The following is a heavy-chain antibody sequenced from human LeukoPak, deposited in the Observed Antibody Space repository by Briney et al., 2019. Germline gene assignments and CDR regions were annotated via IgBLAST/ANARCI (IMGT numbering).Heavy chain of an antibody. CDR3: ARADPVGY. Sequence: EASVKVSCKASGDTFTGSFIHWVRQAPGQGLEWMGWINSNTGGTKFAQKFQGRVTMTRDTSISTAYMELSSLRSDDTAVYYCARADPVGYWGQGTQVTVSS. J-gene: IGHJ4*02. CDR1: GDTFTGSF. V-gene: IGHV1-2*02. CDR2: INSNTGGT.